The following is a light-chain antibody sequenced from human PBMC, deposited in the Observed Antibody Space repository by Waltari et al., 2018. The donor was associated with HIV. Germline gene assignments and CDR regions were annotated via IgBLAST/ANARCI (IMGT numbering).Light chain of an antibody. CDR2: DVI. J-gene: IGLJ2*01. CDR1: SSDVGGYNY. Sequence: QSALTQPPSASGSPGQSVTLSCTGTSSDVGGYNYVSWHQQHPGKAPKLMMYDVIKRPSGVPARFSGSKSGNTASLTVSGLQPEDEADYYCSSHAGSKVVFGGGTRLTVL. CDR3: SSHAGSKVV. V-gene: IGLV2-8*01.